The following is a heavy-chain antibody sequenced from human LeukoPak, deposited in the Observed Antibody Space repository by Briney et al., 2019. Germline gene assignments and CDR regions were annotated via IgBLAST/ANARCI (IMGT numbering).Heavy chain of an antibody. CDR1: GGTFSSYA. CDR3: ARGRYREYYFDY. J-gene: IGHJ4*02. D-gene: IGHD3-10*01. V-gene: IGHV1-69*05. Sequence: GASVKVSCKASGGTFSSYAISWVRQAPGQGLEWMGGIIPIFGTANYAQKFQGRVTITTDESTSTAYMELSSLRSEDTAVYYCARGRYREYYFDYWGQGTLVTVSS. CDR2: IIPIFGTA.